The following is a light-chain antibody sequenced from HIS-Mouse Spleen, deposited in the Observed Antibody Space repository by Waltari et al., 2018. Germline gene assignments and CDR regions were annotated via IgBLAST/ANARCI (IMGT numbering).Light chain of an antibody. Sequence: DIQMTQSPSSLSASVGDRVTITGRASQSIISYLNWYQQKPGKAPKLLIYAASSLQSGVPSRFSGNGSWTCFTLTISSLQPEDFATYYCQQSYSTPRTFGQRTKVEIK. CDR1: QSIISY. J-gene: IGKJ1*01. CDR3: QQSYSTPRT. V-gene: IGKV1-39*01. CDR2: AAS.